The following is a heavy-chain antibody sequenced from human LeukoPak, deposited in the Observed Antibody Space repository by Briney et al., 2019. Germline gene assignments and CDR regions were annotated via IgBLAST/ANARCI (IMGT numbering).Heavy chain of an antibody. CDR1: GGSISSYY. CDR3: ATHRGYSYGYDAFDI. Sequence: SETLSLTCTVSGGSISSYYWSWIRQPPGKGLEWIGYIYYSGSTNYNPSLKSRVTISVDTSKNQFSLKLTSVAAADTAVYYCATHRGYSYGYDAFDIWGQGTMVTVSP. V-gene: IGHV4-59*08. D-gene: IGHD5-18*01. J-gene: IGHJ3*02. CDR2: IYYSGST.